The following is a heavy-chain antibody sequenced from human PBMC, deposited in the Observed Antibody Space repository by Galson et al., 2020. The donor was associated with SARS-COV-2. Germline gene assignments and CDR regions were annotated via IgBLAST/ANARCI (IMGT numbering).Heavy chain of an antibody. CDR1: GFTFSSYS. D-gene: IGHD6-19*01. CDR3: ARGSSGWYAVLYIYFDY. Sequence: GGSLRLSCAASGFTFSSYSMNWVRQAPGKGLEWVSSISSSSSYIYYADSVKGRFTISRDNAKNSLYLQMNSLRAEDTAVYYCARGSSGWYAVLYIYFDYWGQGTLVTVSS. V-gene: IGHV3-21*01. J-gene: IGHJ4*02. CDR2: ISSSSSYI.